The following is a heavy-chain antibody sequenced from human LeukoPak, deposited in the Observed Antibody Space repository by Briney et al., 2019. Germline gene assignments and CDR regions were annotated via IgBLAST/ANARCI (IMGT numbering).Heavy chain of an antibody. D-gene: IGHD6-19*01. Sequence: SETLSLTCTVSGGSISSGGYYWSWIRQHPGKGLEWIGYIYYSGSTYYNPSLKSRVTISVDTSKNQFSLKLSSVTAADTAVYYCARDERTLYSSGWYYFDYWGQGTLVTVSS. CDR2: IYYSGST. CDR3: ARDERTLYSSGWYYFDY. V-gene: IGHV4-31*03. CDR1: GGSISSGGYY. J-gene: IGHJ4*02.